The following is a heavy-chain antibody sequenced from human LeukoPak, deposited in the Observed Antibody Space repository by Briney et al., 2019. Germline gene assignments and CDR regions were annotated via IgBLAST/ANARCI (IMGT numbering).Heavy chain of an antibody. D-gene: IGHD3-10*01. Sequence: GGSLRLSCAASGFTFDDYAMHWVRQAPGKGLEWVSGISWNSGSIGYADSVKGRFTISRDNAKNSLYLQMNSLRAEDTALYYCAKDMRGAGGDGAFDIWGQGTMVTVSS. CDR2: ISWNSGSI. V-gene: IGHV3-9*01. CDR1: GFTFDDYA. J-gene: IGHJ3*02. CDR3: AKDMRGAGGDGAFDI.